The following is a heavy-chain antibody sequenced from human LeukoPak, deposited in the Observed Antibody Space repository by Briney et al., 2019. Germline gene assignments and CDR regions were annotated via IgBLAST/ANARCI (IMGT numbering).Heavy chain of an antibody. J-gene: IGHJ5*02. V-gene: IGHV4-31*03. CDR1: GGSISSGGYY. D-gene: IGHD7-27*01. Sequence: SQTLSLTCTVSGGSISSGGYYWSWIRQHPGKGLEWIGYIYYSGSTYYNPSLKSRVTISVDTSTNQCSLKLSSVTAADTAVYYCARVRGSSGWFDPWGQGTLVTVSS. CDR2: IYYSGST. CDR3: ARVRGSSGWFDP.